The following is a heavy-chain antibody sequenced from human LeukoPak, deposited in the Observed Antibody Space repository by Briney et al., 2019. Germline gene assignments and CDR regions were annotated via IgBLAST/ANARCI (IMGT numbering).Heavy chain of an antibody. Sequence: SETLSLTCTVSGGSVSSGSYYWSWIRQPPGKGLEWIGYIYYSGSTNYNPSLKSRVTISVDTSKNQFSLKLSSVTAADTAVYYCARLSIAAAGTYYYYYYYMDVWGKGTTVTVSS. CDR1: GGSVSSGSYY. V-gene: IGHV4-61*01. D-gene: IGHD6-13*01. CDR3: ARLSIAAAGTYYYYYYYMDV. CDR2: IYYSGST. J-gene: IGHJ6*03.